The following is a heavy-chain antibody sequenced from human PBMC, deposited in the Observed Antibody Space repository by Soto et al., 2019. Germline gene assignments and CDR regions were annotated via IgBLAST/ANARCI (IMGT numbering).Heavy chain of an antibody. V-gene: IGHV3-53*02. CDR1: GFTVSSNY. D-gene: IGHD2-15*01. J-gene: IGHJ1*01. CDR3: VRDHGYCSGGSCYYRPPDTWYFQQ. CDR2: IYSGGST. Sequence: EVQLVETGGGLIQPGGSLRLSCAASGFTVSSNYMSWVRQAPGKGLEWVSVIYSGGSTYYADAVKGRFTISRDNSKNTLYLQMTSLRGEETAVYYCVRDHGYCSGGSCYYRPPDTWYFQQWGQGTLVTVSS.